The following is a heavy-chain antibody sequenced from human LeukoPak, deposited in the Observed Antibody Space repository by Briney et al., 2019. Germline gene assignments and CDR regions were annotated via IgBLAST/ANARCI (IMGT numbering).Heavy chain of an antibody. CDR2: IYSGGST. CDR1: GFTVSSNY. Sequence: PGGSLRLSCAASGFTVSSNYMSWVRQAPGKGLEWVSVIYSGGSTYYADSVKGRFTISRDNSKNTLYPQMNSLRAEDTAVYYCARVRDGYNDYYFDYWGQGTLVTVSS. D-gene: IGHD5-24*01. J-gene: IGHJ4*02. V-gene: IGHV3-53*01. CDR3: ARVRDGYNDYYFDY.